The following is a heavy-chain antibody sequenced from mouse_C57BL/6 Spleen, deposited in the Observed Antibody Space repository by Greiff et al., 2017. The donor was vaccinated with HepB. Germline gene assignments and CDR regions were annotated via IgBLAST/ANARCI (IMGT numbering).Heavy chain of an antibody. Sequence: QVQLQQPGAELVMPGASVKLSCKASGYTFTSYWMHWVKQRPGQGLEWIGEIDPSDSYTNYNQKFKGKSTLTVDKSSSTAYMQLSSLTSEDSAVYYCARGGYGNYYYFDYWGQGTTLTVSS. CDR1: GYTFTSYW. J-gene: IGHJ2*01. CDR2: IDPSDSYT. D-gene: IGHD2-1*01. CDR3: ARGGYGNYYYFDY. V-gene: IGHV1-69*01.